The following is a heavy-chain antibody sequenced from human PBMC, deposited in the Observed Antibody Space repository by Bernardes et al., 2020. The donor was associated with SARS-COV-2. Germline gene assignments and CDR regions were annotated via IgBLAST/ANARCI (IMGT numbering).Heavy chain of an antibody. CDR1: GYTFTGYY. J-gene: IGHJ4*02. CDR3: ARGVRYYGSGSYYNIDY. Sequence: AAWKDSCKASGYTFTGYYMHWVRQAPGQGLEWMGWINPNSGGTNYAQKFQGRVTMTRDTSISTAYMELSRLRSDDTAVYYCARGVRYYGSGSYYNIDYWGQGTLVTGSS. CDR2: INPNSGGT. V-gene: IGHV1-2*02. D-gene: IGHD3-10*01.